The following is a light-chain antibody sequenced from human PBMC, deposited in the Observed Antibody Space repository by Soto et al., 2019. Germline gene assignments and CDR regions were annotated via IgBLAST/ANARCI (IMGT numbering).Light chain of an antibody. CDR1: SSDVGAYNY. J-gene: IGLJ3*02. V-gene: IGLV2-14*01. CDR2: EVR. Sequence: QSVLTQPASVSGSPGQSITISCTGTSSDVGAYNYVSWYQQYPGKAPKVIIFEVRKRPSGVSNRFSGSKSGDTASLTISGLQAEDEADYYCQSYDTSVSGARVFGGGTKLTVL. CDR3: QSYDTSVSGARV.